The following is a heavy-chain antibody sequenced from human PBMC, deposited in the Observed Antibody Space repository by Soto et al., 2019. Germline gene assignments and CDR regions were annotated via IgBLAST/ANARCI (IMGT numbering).Heavy chain of an antibody. D-gene: IGHD3-10*01. CDR3: ARDRYCDGSGSGNGYCGMDV. Sequence: PTETPSLTCTVPHGSIITCGYYWSWIRQHPGKGLEWIGYIYYSGSTYYNSSLKSRVTISVDTSNNQFSLKLSSVTAAHTAVYTCARDRYCDGSGSGNGYCGMDVWGQGTTVTVSS. CDR2: IYYSGST. J-gene: IGHJ6*02. CDR1: HGSIITCGYY. V-gene: IGHV4-31*03.